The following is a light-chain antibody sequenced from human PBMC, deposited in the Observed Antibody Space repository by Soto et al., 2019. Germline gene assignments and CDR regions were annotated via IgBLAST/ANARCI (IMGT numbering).Light chain of an antibody. Sequence: QSVLTQPPSASGTPGQRVTISCSGSSSNIGGNTIRWYQHLPGTDTSLLIYNNIQRPSGVPDRFSGSTSCTTASLAISGLQSEDEADYYCEFWADGLDGHAVFGGGTQLTVL. CDR3: EFWADGLDGHAV. V-gene: IGLV1-44*01. CDR1: SSNIGGNT. J-gene: IGLJ7*01. CDR2: NNI.